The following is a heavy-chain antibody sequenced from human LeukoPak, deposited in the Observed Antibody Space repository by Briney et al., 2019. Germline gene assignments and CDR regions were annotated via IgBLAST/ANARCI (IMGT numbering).Heavy chain of an antibody. D-gene: IGHD2/OR15-2a*01. CDR2: INPNSGGT. CDR3: ASWALTRMYYYYSAFDI. CDR1: GYTFTGYY. V-gene: IGHV1-2*02. J-gene: IGHJ3*02. Sequence: ASVKVSCKASGYTFTGYYMHWVRQAPGQGLEWMGWINPNSGGTNYAQKFQGRVTMTRDTSISTAYMELSRLRSEDTAVYYCASWALTRMYYYYSAFDIWGQGTMVTVSS.